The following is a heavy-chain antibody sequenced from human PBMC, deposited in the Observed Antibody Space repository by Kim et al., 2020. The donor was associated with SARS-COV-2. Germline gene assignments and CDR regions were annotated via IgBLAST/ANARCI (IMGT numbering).Heavy chain of an antibody. CDR2: IYYSGST. J-gene: IGHJ4*02. CDR1: GGSISSSSYY. CDR3: ARIAYYYDSSGYFGFDY. D-gene: IGHD3-22*01. Sequence: SETLSLTCTVSGGSISSSSYYWGWIRQPPGKGLEWIGSIYYSGSTYYNPSLKSRVTISVDTSKNQFSLKLSSVTAADTAVYYCARIAYYYDSSGYFGFDYWGQGTLVTVSS. V-gene: IGHV4-39*07.